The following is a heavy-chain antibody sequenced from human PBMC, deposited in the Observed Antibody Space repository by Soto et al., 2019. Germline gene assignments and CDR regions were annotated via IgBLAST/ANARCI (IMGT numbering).Heavy chain of an antibody. J-gene: IGHJ4*02. CDR3: ARVEGGLAGAGVVGY. V-gene: IGHV4-38-2*01. D-gene: IGHD1-26*01. Sequence: PSETLSLTCAVSGYSITSGYYWGWIRQPPGKGLEWIGSIYHNGRTYYNPSLKSRIIISVDTSKNQFSLKVTSVTAADTAVHYCARVEGGLAGAGVVGYWGQGTLVTVSS. CDR1: GYSITSGYY. CDR2: IYHNGRT.